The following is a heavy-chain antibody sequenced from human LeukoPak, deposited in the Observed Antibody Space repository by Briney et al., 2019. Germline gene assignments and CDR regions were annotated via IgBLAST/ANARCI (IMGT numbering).Heavy chain of an antibody. CDR3: ARVSSSGWYAFDF. Sequence: GGSLRLSCAASGFTFSTYAIYWVRQAPGPGLEYVSGISGNVRNTYYGNSVKGRFTISRDNSKNTLYLQMGSLRAEDMGVYYCARVSSSGWYAFDFWGQGTMVTVSS. V-gene: IGHV3-64*01. J-gene: IGHJ3*01. D-gene: IGHD6-19*01. CDR1: GFTFSTYA. CDR2: ISGNVRNT.